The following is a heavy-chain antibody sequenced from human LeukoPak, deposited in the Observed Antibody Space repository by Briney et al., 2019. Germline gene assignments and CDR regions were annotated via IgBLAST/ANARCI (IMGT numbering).Heavy chain of an antibody. CDR3: ARGGYYYMDV. CDR2: ISYSGST. V-gene: IGHV4-59*01. CDR1: GGSMNPYH. Sequence: SETLSLTCTVSGGSMNPYHWSWIRQPPGKGLEWIAYISYSGSTKHNPSLKSRVIISVDTSQNHFSLKLSSVTAADTAVYYCARGGYYYMDVWGKGTTVTVSS. J-gene: IGHJ6*03.